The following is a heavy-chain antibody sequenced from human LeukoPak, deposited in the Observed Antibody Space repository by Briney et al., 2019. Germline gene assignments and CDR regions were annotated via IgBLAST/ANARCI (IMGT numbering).Heavy chain of an antibody. J-gene: IGHJ4*02. CDR2: IYYSGST. CDR1: GGSISSSSYY. CDR3: AREELGH. Sequence: SETLCLTCTVSGGSISSSSYYWGWVRQPPGKGLEWIGSIYYSGSTYYNPSLKSRVTISVDTSKNQFSLKLSSVTAADTAVYYCAREELGHWGQGTLVTVSS. V-gene: IGHV4-39*02. D-gene: IGHD1-26*01.